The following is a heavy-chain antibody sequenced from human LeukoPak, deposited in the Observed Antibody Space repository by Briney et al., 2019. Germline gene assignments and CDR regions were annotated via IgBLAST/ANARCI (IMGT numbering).Heavy chain of an antibody. J-gene: IGHJ4*02. V-gene: IGHV4-59*01. Sequence: SETLSLTCTVSGGSISSYYWSWIRQPPGKGLEWIGYIYYSGSTNYNPSLKSRVTISVDTSKNQFSLKLSSVTAADTAVYYCARGRATIFGVVSKFDYWGQGTLVTVSS. D-gene: IGHD3-3*01. CDR1: GGSISSYY. CDR2: IYYSGST. CDR3: ARGRATIFGVVSKFDY.